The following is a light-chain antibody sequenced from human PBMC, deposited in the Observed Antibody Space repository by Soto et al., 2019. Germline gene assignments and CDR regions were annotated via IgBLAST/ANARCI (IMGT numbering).Light chain of an antibody. J-gene: IGKJ3*01. CDR1: ATVGAY. Sequence: VLTQSPGTLSLSPGERATLSCRASATVGAYLAWYQHKRGQPPRLLIRDASPGATGVPARFRGSGSGTNFTLTISRLEPEDSAVYYCQQCGGSPLFSFGPGTRVDI. CDR3: QQCGGSPLFS. V-gene: IGKV3-20*01. CDR2: DAS.